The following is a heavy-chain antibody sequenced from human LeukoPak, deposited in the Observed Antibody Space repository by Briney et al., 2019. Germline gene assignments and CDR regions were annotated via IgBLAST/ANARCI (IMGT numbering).Heavy chain of an antibody. J-gene: IGHJ4*02. CDR1: GGSINNYY. CDR2: IFYTGNI. CDR3: ARHLSGTTMSHYFDF. D-gene: IGHD1-1*01. V-gene: IGHV4-59*08. Sequence: SETLSLTCTVSGGSINNYYWSWIRQPPGKGLEWIGYIFYTGNINYNPSLKSRATISVDMSKNQVSLKLYSVTASDAAIYYCARHLSGTTMSHYFDFWGQGTLVTVSS.